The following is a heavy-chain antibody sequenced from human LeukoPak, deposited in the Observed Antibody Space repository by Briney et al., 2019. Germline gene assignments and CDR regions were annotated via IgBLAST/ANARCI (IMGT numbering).Heavy chain of an antibody. V-gene: IGHV3-53*01. CDR1: GFTVGSNY. CDR2: IYSGGST. CDR3: AKAPLREPSFDY. Sequence: PGGSLRLSCAASGFTVGSNYMSWVRQAPGKGLEWVSVIYSGGSTYYADSVKGRFTIARDNSKNTLYLQMNSLRAEDTAVHYCAKAPLREPSFDYWGQGALVTVSS. D-gene: IGHD1-26*01. J-gene: IGHJ4*02.